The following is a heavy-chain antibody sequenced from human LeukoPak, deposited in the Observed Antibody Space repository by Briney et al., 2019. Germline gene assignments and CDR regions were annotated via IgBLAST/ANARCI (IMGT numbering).Heavy chain of an antibody. J-gene: IGHJ6*02. V-gene: IGHV3-30*02. D-gene: IGHD2-2*01. CDR2: IRYDGSNK. Sequence: GGSLRLSCAASGFTFSSYGMHWVRQAPDKGLEWVAFIRYDGSNKYYADSVKGRFTISRDNSKNTLYLQMNSLRAEDTAVYYCAKDLEYCSSTSCYDYYYGMDVWGQGTTVTVSS. CDR3: AKDLEYCSSTSCYDYYYGMDV. CDR1: GFTFSSYG.